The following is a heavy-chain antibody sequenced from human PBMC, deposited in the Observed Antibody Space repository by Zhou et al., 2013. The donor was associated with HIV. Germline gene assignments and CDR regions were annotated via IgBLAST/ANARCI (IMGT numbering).Heavy chain of an antibody. CDR3: ARGGGNHIDAAFDI. V-gene: IGHV1-69*05. CDR1: GGTFSNYA. CDR2: ITPIFGTV. J-gene: IGHJ3*02. D-gene: IGHD3-16*01. Sequence: QVQLVQSGAEVKKPGSSVKVSCKASGGTFSNYAITWVRQAPGQGLEWMGRITPIFGTVRYADNFKGRISVSTDESARTLSLELSDLRSDDTAIYFCARGGGNHIDAAFDIWGQGTRVTV.